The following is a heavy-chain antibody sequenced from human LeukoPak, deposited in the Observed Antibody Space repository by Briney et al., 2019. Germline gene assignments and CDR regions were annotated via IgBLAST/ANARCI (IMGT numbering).Heavy chain of an antibody. CDR1: GGSISSSSYY. D-gene: IGHD3-22*01. V-gene: IGHV4-39*07. CDR2: IYYSGST. CDR3: ARKRTYYYDSSHAFDI. J-gene: IGHJ3*02. Sequence: SETPSLTCTVSGGSISSSSYYWGWIRQPPGKGLEWIGSIYYSGSTYYNPSLKSRVTISVDTSKNQFSLKLSSVTAADTAVYYCARKRTYYYDSSHAFDIWGQGTMVTVSS.